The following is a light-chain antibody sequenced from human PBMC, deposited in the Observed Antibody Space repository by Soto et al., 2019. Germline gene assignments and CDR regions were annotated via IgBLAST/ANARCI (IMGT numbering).Light chain of an antibody. CDR3: QQYNVLLRT. V-gene: IGKV3-15*01. Sequence: EIVMTQSPATLSVSPGEGATLSCRASQSVSSSLAWYQQKPGQAPKLLIYGASTRATGIPARFSGSGSGTVSTITSSMLQSEYLAVYYCQQYNVLLRTFGQGTKLEIK. J-gene: IGKJ2*01. CDR1: QSVSSS. CDR2: GAS.